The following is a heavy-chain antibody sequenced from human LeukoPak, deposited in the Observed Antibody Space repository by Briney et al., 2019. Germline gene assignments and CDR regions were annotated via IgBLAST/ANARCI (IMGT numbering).Heavy chain of an antibody. CDR1: GGSFSGYY. J-gene: IGHJ4*02. CDR2: INHSGST. V-gene: IGHV4-34*01. D-gene: IGHD1-26*01. CDR3: ARDGSSVGQDY. Sequence: PSETLSLTCAVYGGSFSGYYWSWIRQSPGKGLEWIGEINHSGSTNYNPSLKSRVTISVDTSKNQFSLKLSSVTAADTAVYYCARDGSSVGQDYWGQGTLVTVSS.